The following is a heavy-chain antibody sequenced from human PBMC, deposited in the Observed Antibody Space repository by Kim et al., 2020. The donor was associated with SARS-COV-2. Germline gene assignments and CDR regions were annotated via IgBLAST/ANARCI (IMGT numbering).Heavy chain of an antibody. V-gene: IGHV3-30-3*01. CDR2: ISYDGSNK. D-gene: IGHD6-13*01. CDR1: GFTFSSYA. Sequence: GGSLRLSCAASGFTFSSYAMHWVRQAPGKGLEWVAVISYDGSNKYYADSVKGRFTISRDNSKNTLYLQMNSLRAEDTAVYYCADSSSWYNGFDYWGQGTLVTVSS. CDR3: ADSSSWYNGFDY. J-gene: IGHJ4*02.